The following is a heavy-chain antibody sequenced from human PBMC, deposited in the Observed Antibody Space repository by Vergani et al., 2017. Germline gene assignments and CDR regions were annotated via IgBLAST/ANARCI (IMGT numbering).Heavy chain of an antibody. D-gene: IGHD5-18*01. CDR1: GFTFSSYA. Sequence: QVQLVESGGGVVQPGRSLRLSCAASGFTFSSYAMHWVHQAPGKGLEWVAVISYDGSNKYYADSVKGRFTISRDNSKNTLYLQMNSLRAEDTAVYYCARDVSYGFDYWGQGTLVTVSS. CDR3: ARDVSYGFDY. CDR2: ISYDGSNK. J-gene: IGHJ4*02. V-gene: IGHV3-30*01.